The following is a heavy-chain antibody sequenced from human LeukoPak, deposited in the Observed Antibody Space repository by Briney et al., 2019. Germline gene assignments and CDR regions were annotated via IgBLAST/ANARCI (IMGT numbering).Heavy chain of an antibody. CDR1: GYTFTSYD. Sequence: ASVKVSCKASGYTFTSYDINWLRQATGQGLEWMGWMNPNSGNTGYAQKFQGRVTMTRNTSISTAYMELSSLRSEDTAVYYCARGTGTRKRNLNYYYYYMDVWGKGTTVTVSS. CDR3: ARGTGTRKRNLNYYYYYMDV. J-gene: IGHJ6*03. CDR2: MNPNSGNT. V-gene: IGHV1-8*01. D-gene: IGHD1-14*01.